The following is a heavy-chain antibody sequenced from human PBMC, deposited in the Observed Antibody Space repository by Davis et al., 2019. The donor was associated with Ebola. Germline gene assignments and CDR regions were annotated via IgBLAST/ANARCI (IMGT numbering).Heavy chain of an antibody. CDR2: IKHSGST. V-gene: IGHV4-34*01. CDR1: GGSFSGYY. J-gene: IGHJ3*02. Sequence: SQTLSLTCAVYGGSFSGYYWSWIRQPPGKGLEWIGEIKHSGSTNYNPSLKSRVTISVDTSKNQFSLKLSSVTAADTAVYYCARASPVYCGRDCNSDRNDAFDIWGQGTMVTVSS. D-gene: IGHD2-21*02. CDR3: ARASPVYCGRDCNSDRNDAFDI.